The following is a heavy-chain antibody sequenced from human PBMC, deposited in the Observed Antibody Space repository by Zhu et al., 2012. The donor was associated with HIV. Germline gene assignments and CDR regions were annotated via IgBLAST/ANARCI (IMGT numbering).Heavy chain of an antibody. CDR3: AKWGGYNTPFDN. D-gene: IGHD5-24*01. V-gene: IGHV4-38-2*02. CDR2: VYHSGIT. CDR1: GYSISRDYY. Sequence: QVQLQESGPGLVKPSETLSLTCTVSGYSISRDYYWGWIRLPREGLEWIANVYHSGITHYNPSLKSRVTISMDTSKNQFSLNLKSVTAADTAVYYCAKWGGYNTPFDNWGQGTLVTVSS. J-gene: IGHJ4*02.